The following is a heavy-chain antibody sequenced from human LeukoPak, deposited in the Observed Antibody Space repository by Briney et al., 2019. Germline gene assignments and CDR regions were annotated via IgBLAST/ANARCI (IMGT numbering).Heavy chain of an antibody. J-gene: IGHJ4*02. CDR1: GGSISSYY. D-gene: IGHD3-22*01. Sequence: SETLSLTCTVSGGSISSYYLSWIRQPAGKGLEWIGEINHSGSTNYNPSLKSRVTISVDTSKNQFSLKLSSVTAADTAVYYCAIDTNYYVRSGSYYFDYWGQGTLVTVSS. CDR2: INHSGST. V-gene: IGHV4-34*01. CDR3: AIDTNYYVRSGSYYFDY.